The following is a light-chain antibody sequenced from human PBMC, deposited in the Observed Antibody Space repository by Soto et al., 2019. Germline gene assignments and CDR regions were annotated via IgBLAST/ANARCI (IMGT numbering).Light chain of an antibody. V-gene: IGLV1-44*01. Sequence: QSVLTQPPSASGTPGQTVTISCSGSSSNIGSNTVNWYQQLPGTAPNLLIYSNNQRPSGVPDRFSGSKSGTSASLAISGLQYEDEADYYCAAWDDSLNGYVFGTGTKVTVL. CDR3: AAWDDSLNGYV. CDR2: SNN. J-gene: IGLJ1*01. CDR1: SSNIGSNT.